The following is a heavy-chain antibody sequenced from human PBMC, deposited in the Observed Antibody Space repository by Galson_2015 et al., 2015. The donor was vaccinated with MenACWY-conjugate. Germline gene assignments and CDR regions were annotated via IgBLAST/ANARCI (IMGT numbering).Heavy chain of an antibody. Sequence: PALVKPTQTLTLTCTFSGFSLSTSGVGVGWIRQPPGKALEWLALIYWDDDKRYSPSLRSRLTITKDTSKNHVVFTMTNMDPVDTATYYCSRTGATPGDYWGQGTLVTVSS. CDR2: IYWDDDK. J-gene: IGHJ4*02. V-gene: IGHV2-5*02. D-gene: IGHD2-15*01. CDR3: SRTGATPGDY. CDR1: GFSLSTSGVG.